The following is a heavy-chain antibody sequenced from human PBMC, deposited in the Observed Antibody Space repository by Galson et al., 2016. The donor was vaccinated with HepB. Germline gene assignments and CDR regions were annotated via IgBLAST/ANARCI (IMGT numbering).Heavy chain of an antibody. J-gene: IGHJ3*01. CDR3: ATAQVANDAFDL. V-gene: IGHV4-34*01. CDR2: INHNGNT. CDR1: GGSLSAYF. Sequence: ETLSLTCAVYGGSLSAYFWSWIRQSPGKGLEWIGEINHNGNTNYNPSLKSRVTISVGTSRNQFSLQLSFVTAADTAVYFCATAQVANDAFDLWGQGTVVTVSS.